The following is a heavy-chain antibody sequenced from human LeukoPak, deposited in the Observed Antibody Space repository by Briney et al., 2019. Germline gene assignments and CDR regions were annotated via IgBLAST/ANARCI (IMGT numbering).Heavy chain of an antibody. Sequence: PGGSLRLSCAASGFTFSSYAMSWVRQAPGKGLEWVSVISDRGDSTYYADSGKGRFTIARDNSKNMLYLQMNSMRAEDTAVYYCAKLGWTYSDNYVYWGQGTLVTVSS. CDR3: AKLGWTYSDNYVY. CDR1: GFTFSSYA. CDR2: ISDRGDST. V-gene: IGHV3-23*01. J-gene: IGHJ4*02. D-gene: IGHD5-24*01.